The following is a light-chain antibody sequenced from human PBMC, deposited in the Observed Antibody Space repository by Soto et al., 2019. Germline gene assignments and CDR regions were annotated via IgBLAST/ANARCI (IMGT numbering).Light chain of an antibody. Sequence: QSVLTQSPSASASLGASVKLTCTLSSGHSSYTIAWHQQQPEKVSRYLMNLHSDGSKSKGHGIPDRLAGSSSGSERFINISSFQSEDGADDYCQTGGTGIRVYCGGTKLTVL. CDR2: LHSDGSK. CDR3: QTGGTGIRV. CDR1: SGHSSYT. J-gene: IGLJ3*02. V-gene: IGLV4-69*01.